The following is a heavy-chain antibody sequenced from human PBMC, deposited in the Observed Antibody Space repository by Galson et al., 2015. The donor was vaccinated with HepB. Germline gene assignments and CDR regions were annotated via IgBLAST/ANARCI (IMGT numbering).Heavy chain of an antibody. Sequence: SLRLSCAASGFSFSSYGMHWVRQAPGKGLECVAVIWHNGSYQYYADSVKGRFTISRDNSKDTLFLQMNSLRAEDTAVYYCARDLKGVGDLFYYYGLDVWGQGTTVTVS. J-gene: IGHJ6*02. CDR1: GFSFSSYG. CDR3: ARDLKGVGDLFYYYGLDV. CDR2: IWHNGSYQ. D-gene: IGHD3-3*01. V-gene: IGHV3-33*01.